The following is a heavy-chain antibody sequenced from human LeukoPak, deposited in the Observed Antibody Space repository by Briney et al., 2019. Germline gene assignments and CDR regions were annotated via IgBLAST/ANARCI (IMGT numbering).Heavy chain of an antibody. CDR2: ISSSGGST. J-gene: IGHJ4*02. Sequence: TGGSLRLSCAASGFTFSSYAMSWVRQAAGKGLEWVSSISSSGGSTYYADSVKGRFTISRDYSKNTLYLQMNSLRAEDTAVYYCAKDLYTYGTTPLDYWGQGTLVTVSS. CDR1: GFTFSSYA. V-gene: IGHV3-23*01. D-gene: IGHD5-18*01. CDR3: AKDLYTYGTTPLDY.